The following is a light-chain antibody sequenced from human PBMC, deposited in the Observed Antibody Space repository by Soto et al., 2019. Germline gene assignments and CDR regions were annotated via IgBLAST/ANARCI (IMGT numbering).Light chain of an antibody. CDR2: AAS. Sequence: GDRVNITCRASRGIANHLAWYQQQPGKVPRLLIDAASTLQSGVPSRFSGSGSKREFTLTITNLQPEDVATYYCQKYDGVPLTFGGGTKVEIK. V-gene: IGKV1-27*01. CDR3: QKYDGVPLT. CDR1: RGIANH. J-gene: IGKJ4*01.